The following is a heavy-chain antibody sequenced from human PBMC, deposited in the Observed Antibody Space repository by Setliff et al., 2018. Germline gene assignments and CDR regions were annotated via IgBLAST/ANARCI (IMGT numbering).Heavy chain of an antibody. CDR1: GYTFTSYG. CDR3: ARAPAYSCPPGSYAFDI. Sequence: ASVKVSCKASGYTFTSYGISWVRQAPGQGLEWMGWISAYNGNTNYAQKLQGRVTMTTDTSTSTAYMELRSLRSDDTAVYYCARAPAYSCPPGSYAFDIWCQGTMVTVS. CDR2: ISAYNGNT. V-gene: IGHV1-18*01. J-gene: IGHJ3*02. D-gene: IGHD2-15*01.